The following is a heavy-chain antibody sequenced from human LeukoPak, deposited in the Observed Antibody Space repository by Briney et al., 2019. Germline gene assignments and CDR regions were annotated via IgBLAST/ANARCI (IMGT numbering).Heavy chain of an antibody. V-gene: IGHV1-18*01. Sequence: GASVKVSCKASGYTFTSYGISWVRQAPGQGLEWMGWISAYNGNTSYAQKPQGRVTMTTDTSTSTAYMELRSLRSDDTAVYYCARVGYYYDSSGPFDYWGQGTLVTVSS. J-gene: IGHJ4*02. CDR2: ISAYNGNT. D-gene: IGHD3-22*01. CDR3: ARVGYYYDSSGPFDY. CDR1: GYTFTSYG.